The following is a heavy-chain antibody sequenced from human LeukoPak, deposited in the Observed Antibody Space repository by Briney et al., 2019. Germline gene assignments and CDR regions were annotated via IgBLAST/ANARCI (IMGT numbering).Heavy chain of an antibody. CDR3: ASGTTDIVVVPATLRNYYFDY. V-gene: IGHV4-59*01. J-gene: IGHJ4*02. CDR2: IYYSGST. Sequence: SETLSLTCTVSGGSISSYYWSWIRQPPGKGLEWIGYIYYSGSTNYNPSLKSRVTISVDTSKNQFSLKLSSVTAADTAVYYCASGTTDIVVVPATLRNYYFDYWGQGTLVTVSS. D-gene: IGHD2-2*01. CDR1: GGSISSYY.